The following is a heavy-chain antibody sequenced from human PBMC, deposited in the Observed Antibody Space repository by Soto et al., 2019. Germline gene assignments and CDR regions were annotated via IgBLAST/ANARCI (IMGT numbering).Heavy chain of an antibody. CDR1: GGSISSYY. D-gene: IGHD3-10*01. CDR2: IYYSGST. Sequence: SETLSLTCTVSGGSISSYYWSWIRQPPGKGLEWIGYIYYSGSTNYNPSLKSRVTISVDTSKNQFSLKLSSVTAADTAVYYCAVMVRGVIDYWGQGTLVTVSS. J-gene: IGHJ4*02. V-gene: IGHV4-59*08. CDR3: AVMVRGVIDY.